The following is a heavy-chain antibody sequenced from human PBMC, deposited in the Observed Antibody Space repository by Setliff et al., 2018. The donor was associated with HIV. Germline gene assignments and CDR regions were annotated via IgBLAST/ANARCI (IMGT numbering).Heavy chain of an antibody. Sequence: GGSLRLSCEGSGFVFNNYAMYWVRQAPGKGLEWVSGISWKGGVLGYGDSAKGRFIISRDNVKSSLYLQMSGLTAEDTAIYYCAKTLVVVASPLDFWGQGTLVTVSS. J-gene: IGHJ4*02. D-gene: IGHD2-15*01. CDR2: ISWKGGVL. CDR1: GFVFNNYA. CDR3: AKTLVVVASPLDF. V-gene: IGHV3-9*01.